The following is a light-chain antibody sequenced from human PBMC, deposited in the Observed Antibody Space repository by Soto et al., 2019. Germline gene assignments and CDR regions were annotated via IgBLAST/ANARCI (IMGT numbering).Light chain of an antibody. V-gene: IGKV3-11*01. CDR2: DAS. Sequence: EIVLTQSPATLSLSPGERATLSCRASQSVSSYLAWYQQKPGQAPRLLIYDASNRATGIPARFSGSGSGTDFTLTIRSLEPEEFAVYYGQQRSNWPITCGQGTRLEIK. CDR3: QQRSNWPIT. J-gene: IGKJ5*01. CDR1: QSVSSY.